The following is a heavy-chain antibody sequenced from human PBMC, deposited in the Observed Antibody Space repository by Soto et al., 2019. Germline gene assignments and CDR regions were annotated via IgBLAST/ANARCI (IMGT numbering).Heavy chain of an antibody. J-gene: IGHJ4*02. V-gene: IGHV3-30*18. Sequence: QVQLVGSGGGVVQPGRSLRLSCAASGFTFSSYGMHWVRQAPGKGLEWVAVISYDGSNKYYADSVKGRFTISRDNSKNTLYLQMNSLRAEDTAVYYCAKEWQWPPKDYWGQGTLVTVSS. D-gene: IGHD6-19*01. CDR2: ISYDGSNK. CDR3: AKEWQWPPKDY. CDR1: GFTFSSYG.